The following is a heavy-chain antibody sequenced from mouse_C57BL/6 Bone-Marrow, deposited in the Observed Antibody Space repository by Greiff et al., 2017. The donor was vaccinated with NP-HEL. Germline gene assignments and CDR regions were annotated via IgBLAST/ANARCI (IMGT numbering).Heavy chain of an antibody. V-gene: IGHV14-2*01. CDR3: ARPPITTVVATKYFDV. CDR1: GFNITDYY. CDR2: IDPEDGET. J-gene: IGHJ1*03. Sequence: VQLQQSGAELVKPGASVKLSCTASGFNITDYYMHWVKHMTEHCLEWIGRIDPEDGETKYAPKFQGKATITADTSSNTAYLQLSSLTSEDTAVYYCARPPITTVVATKYFDVWGTGTTVTVSS. D-gene: IGHD1-1*01.